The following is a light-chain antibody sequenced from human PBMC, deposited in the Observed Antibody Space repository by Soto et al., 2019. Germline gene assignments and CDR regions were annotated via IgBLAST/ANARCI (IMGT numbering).Light chain of an antibody. CDR1: QGIYNY. Sequence: DTQMTQSPSSLSASVGDRVTITCRASQGIYNYLAWYQQKPGKVPKILIYAASSLVSGVPSRFSGSGSGTDFTLTISSPQPEDVATYYCQKCNSAPFTVGPGTKVDIK. CDR2: AAS. V-gene: IGKV1-27*01. J-gene: IGKJ3*01. CDR3: QKCNSAPFT.